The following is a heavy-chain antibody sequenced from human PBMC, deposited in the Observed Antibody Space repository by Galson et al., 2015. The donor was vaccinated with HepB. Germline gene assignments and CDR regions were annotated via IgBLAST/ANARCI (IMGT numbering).Heavy chain of an antibody. V-gene: IGHV1-18*01. CDR2: ISAYNGDT. J-gene: IGHJ5*02. CDR3: ANAGATIGGWIDP. CDR1: GYSFTSYG. Sequence: SVKVSCKASGYSFTSYGSSWVRQAPGQGLEWMGWISAYNGDTNYAQKFQGRVTMTTDTSTTTAYMELRSLRSDDTALYYCANAGATIGGWIDPWGQGTLVTVSS. D-gene: IGHD6-25*01.